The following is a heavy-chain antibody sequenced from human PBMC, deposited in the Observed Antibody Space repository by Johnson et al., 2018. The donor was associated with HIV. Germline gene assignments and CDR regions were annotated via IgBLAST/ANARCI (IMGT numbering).Heavy chain of an antibody. D-gene: IGHD5-18*01. CDR1: GFPFSSYA. Sequence: QVQLVESGGGVVQPGRSLRLSCAASGFPFSSYAMHWVRQAPGTGLEWVAVISYDGSNKYYRDSVTGRFTISRDNSKNTLYLQMNSLRADDTAVYYCARLPSGYSRDGFNIWGQGTMVTVSS. J-gene: IGHJ3*02. V-gene: IGHV3-30-3*01. CDR3: ARLPSGYSRDGFNI. CDR2: ISYDGSNK.